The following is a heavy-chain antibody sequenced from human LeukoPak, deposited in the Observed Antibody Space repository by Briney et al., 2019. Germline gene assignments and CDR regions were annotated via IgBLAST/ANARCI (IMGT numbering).Heavy chain of an antibody. V-gene: IGHV4-39*01. J-gene: IGHJ6*03. Sequence: SETLSLTCTVSGGSISSTNYYWGWIRQPPGKGLEWIGSMYYSGTTYYNPSLKSRVTISVDTSKNQFYLKVTSVPAADTAVYYCARLKDYSYNYMDVWGTGNTVTISS. CDR1: GGSISSTNYY. CDR2: MYYSGTT. CDR3: ARLKDYSYNYMDV.